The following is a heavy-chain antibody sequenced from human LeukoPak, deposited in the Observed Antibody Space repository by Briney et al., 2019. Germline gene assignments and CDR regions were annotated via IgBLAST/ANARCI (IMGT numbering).Heavy chain of an antibody. Sequence: SVKLSCTASGDTLSSYAISWVRQAPGQGLEWMGGIIPIFGTANYAQKFQGRVTITTDESTSTAYMELSSLRSEDTAVYYCARSYYDSSGFSPWGQGTLVTVSS. V-gene: IGHV1-69*05. CDR3: ARSYYDSSGFSP. D-gene: IGHD3-22*01. CDR1: GDTLSSYA. J-gene: IGHJ5*02. CDR2: IIPIFGTA.